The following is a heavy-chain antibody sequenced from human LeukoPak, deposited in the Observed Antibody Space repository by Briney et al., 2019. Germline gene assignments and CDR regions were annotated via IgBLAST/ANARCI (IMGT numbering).Heavy chain of an antibody. D-gene: IGHD7-27*01. V-gene: IGHV1-18*01. CDR2: ISAYNGNT. CDR3: ASTRTTGEDLRGPDY. CDR1: GYTFTSYG. Sequence: ASVKVSCKASGYTFTSYGISWVRQAPGQGLEWMGWISAYNGNTNYAQKLQGRVTMTTDTSTSTAYMELRSLRSEDTAVYYCASTRTTGEDLRGPDYWGQGTLVTVSS. J-gene: IGHJ4*02.